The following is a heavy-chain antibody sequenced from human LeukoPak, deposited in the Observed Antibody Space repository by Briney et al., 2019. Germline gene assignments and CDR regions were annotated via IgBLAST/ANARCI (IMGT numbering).Heavy chain of an antibody. CDR3: ASPRGYSYGFDY. D-gene: IGHD5-18*01. CDR1: GGSFSGYY. J-gene: IGHJ4*02. V-gene: IGHV4-34*01. CDR2: INHSGST. Sequence: SETLSLTCAVYGGSFSGYYWSWIRQPPGKGLEWIGEINHSGSTNYNPSLKSRVTISVDTSKNQFSLKLSSVTAADTAVYYCASPRGYSYGFDYWGQGTLVTVSS.